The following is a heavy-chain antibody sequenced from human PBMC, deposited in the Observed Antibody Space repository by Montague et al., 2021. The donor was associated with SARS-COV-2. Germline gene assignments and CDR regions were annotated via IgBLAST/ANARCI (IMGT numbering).Heavy chain of an antibody. Sequence: SLRLSCAASGFTFSSYAMHWSRQAPGKGLEWVAVISYDGSNKYYADSVKGRFTISRDNSKNTLYLQMNSLRAEDTAVYYCARGATYYYDSSGYVFDYWGQGTLVTVSS. CDR3: ARGATYYYDSSGYVFDY. CDR1: GFTFSSYA. D-gene: IGHD3-22*01. V-gene: IGHV3-30*04. CDR2: ISYDGSNK. J-gene: IGHJ4*02.